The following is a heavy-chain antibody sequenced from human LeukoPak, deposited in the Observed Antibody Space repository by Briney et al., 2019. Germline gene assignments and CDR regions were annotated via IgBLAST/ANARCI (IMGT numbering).Heavy chain of an antibody. J-gene: IGHJ3*02. D-gene: IGHD1-26*01. CDR3: ATPYSGGYHGLDI. CDR2: TYYSGSI. V-gene: IGHV4-39*01. CDR1: GGSISSSRYY. Sequence: NPSETLSLTCTVSGGSISSSRYYWGWIRQPPGKGLEWNGSTYYSGSIYYNPSLRSRVTISVDTSRNLFSLKLSSVTAADTAVYYCATPYSGGYHGLDIWGQGTMITVSS.